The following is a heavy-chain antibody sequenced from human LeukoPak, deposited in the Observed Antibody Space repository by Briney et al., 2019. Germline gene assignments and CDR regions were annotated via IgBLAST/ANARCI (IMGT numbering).Heavy chain of an antibody. CDR2: MNPNSGKT. V-gene: IGHV1-8*01. CDR1: GYTFTSYD. Sequence: ASVKVSCKASGYTFTSYDINWVRQATGQGREWMGWMNPNSGKTGYAQKFQGRVTMTRNTSISTAYMELSSLRSEDTAVYYCARGAYTPRQEYCSSTSCYTDNWFDPWGQGTLVTVSS. CDR3: ARGAYTPRQEYCSSTSCYTDNWFDP. J-gene: IGHJ5*02. D-gene: IGHD2-2*02.